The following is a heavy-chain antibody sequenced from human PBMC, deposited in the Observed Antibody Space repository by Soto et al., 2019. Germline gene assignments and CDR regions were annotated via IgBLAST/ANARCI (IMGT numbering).Heavy chain of an antibody. V-gene: IGHV4-61*01. CDR1: GGSVSSGSYY. J-gene: IGHJ4*02. CDR2: IYYSGST. Sequence: SDTLSLTCTVSGGSVSSGSYYWSWIRQPPGKGLEWIGYIYYSGSTNYNPSLKSRVTISVDTSKNQFSLKLSSLTAADTAVYYCASHSNFWSGYYTAHFDYWGQGTLVTVSS. CDR3: ASHSNFWSGYYTAHFDY. D-gene: IGHD3-3*01.